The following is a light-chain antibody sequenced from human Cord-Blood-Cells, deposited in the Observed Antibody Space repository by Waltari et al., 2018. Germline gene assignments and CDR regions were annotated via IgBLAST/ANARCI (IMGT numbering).Light chain of an antibody. CDR1: QSVSSN. CDR2: GAS. Sequence: LVVTQSPATLSVSPGERATLACRASQSVSSNLAWYQQKPGQAPRLLIYGASTSATGIPARFSGSGSGTEFTLTISSLQSEDFAVYYCQQYNNWPRTFGQGTKVEIK. V-gene: IGKV3-15*01. CDR3: QQYNNWPRT. J-gene: IGKJ1*01.